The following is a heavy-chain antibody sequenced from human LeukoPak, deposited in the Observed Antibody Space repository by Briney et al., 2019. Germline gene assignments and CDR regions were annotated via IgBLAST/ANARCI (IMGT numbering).Heavy chain of an antibody. CDR2: ITSESTFT. V-gene: IGHV3-21*01. CDR3: ARGQFCGGDCFYFDY. CDR1: GFTVSSNY. J-gene: IGHJ4*02. D-gene: IGHD2-21*01. Sequence: GGSLRLSCAASGFTVSSNYMSWVRQAPGKGLEWVSSITSESTFTHYADAVKMKGRFTISRDNTKNSVYLQMNSLRVEDTAVYYCARGQFCGGDCFYFDYWGQGILVTVSS.